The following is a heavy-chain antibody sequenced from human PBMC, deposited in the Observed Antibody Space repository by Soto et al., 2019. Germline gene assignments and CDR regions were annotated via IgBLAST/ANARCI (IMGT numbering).Heavy chain of an antibody. CDR2: ISAYNGNT. V-gene: IGHV1-18*01. CDR1: GYTFTSYG. Sequence: QVQLVQSGVEVKKPGASVKVSCKASGYTFTSYGISWVLQAPGQGLEWMGWISAYNGNTKYAQKLQGRVTMTTDTSTSTAYMELRSLRYDDTAVYYCASDTAMALPDAWGQGTLVTVSS. CDR3: ASDTAMALPDA. J-gene: IGHJ4*02. D-gene: IGHD5-18*01.